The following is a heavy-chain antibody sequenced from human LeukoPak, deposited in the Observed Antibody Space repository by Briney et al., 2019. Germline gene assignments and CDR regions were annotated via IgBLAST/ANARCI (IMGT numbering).Heavy chain of an antibody. J-gene: IGHJ4*02. CDR3: ARDRNYYDSSGLFTPSSVWFDY. Sequence: GGSLRLSCAASGFTFSSYEMNWVRQAPGKGLEWVSYISSSGRTIYYADSVKGRFTISRDNAKNSLYLQMNSLRAEDTAVYYCARDRNYYDSSGLFTPSSVWFDYWGQGTLVTVSS. V-gene: IGHV3-48*03. D-gene: IGHD3-22*01. CDR2: ISSSGRTI. CDR1: GFTFSSYE.